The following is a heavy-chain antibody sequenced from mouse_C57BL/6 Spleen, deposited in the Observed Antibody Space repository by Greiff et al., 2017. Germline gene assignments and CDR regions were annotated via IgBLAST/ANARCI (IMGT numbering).Heavy chain of an antibody. Sequence: VKLMESGPELVKPGASVKLSCKASGYTFTSYDINWVKQRPGQGLEWIGWIYPRDGSTKYNEKFKGKATLTVDTSSSTAYMELHSLTSEDSAVYYCARGDGYYGNAMDYWGQGTSVTVSS. J-gene: IGHJ4*01. D-gene: IGHD2-3*01. V-gene: IGHV1-85*01. CDR3: ARGDGYYGNAMDY. CDR1: GYTFTSYD. CDR2: IYPRDGST.